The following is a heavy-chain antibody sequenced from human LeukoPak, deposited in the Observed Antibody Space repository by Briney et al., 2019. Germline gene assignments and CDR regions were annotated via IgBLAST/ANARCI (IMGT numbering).Heavy chain of an antibody. CDR1: GFTFSSYA. J-gene: IGHJ4*02. D-gene: IGHD5-12*01. CDR2: ISYDGSNK. Sequence: QPGGSLRLSCAASGFTFSSYAMHWDRQAPGKGLEWVAVISYDGSNKYYADSVKGRFTISRDNSKNTLYLQMNSLRAEDTAVYYCARDGADIVATLFDYWGQGTLVTVSS. V-gene: IGHV3-30-3*01. CDR3: ARDGADIVATLFDY.